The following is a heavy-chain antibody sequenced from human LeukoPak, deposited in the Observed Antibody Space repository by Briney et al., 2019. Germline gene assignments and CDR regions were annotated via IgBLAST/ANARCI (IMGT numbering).Heavy chain of an antibody. CDR2: INHSGST. J-gene: IGHJ4*02. CDR3: ARVLWSRSKMYYFDY. V-gene: IGHV4-34*01. CDR1: GGSFSGYY. Sequence: SETLSLTCAVYGGSFSGYYWSWIRQPPGKGLEWIGEINHSGSTNYNPSLKSRVTISVDTSKNQFSLKLSSVTAADTAVYYCARVLWSRSKMYYFDYWGQGTLVTVSS. D-gene: IGHD3-10*01.